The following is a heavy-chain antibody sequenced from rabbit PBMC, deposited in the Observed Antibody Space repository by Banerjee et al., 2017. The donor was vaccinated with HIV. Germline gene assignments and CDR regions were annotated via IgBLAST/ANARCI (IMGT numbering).Heavy chain of an antibody. CDR1: GFSFSSGYD. CDR2: IYGGSSGST. Sequence: QSLEESGGGLVKPGASLTLTCTASGFSFSSGYDMCWVRQAPGKGLEWIGCIYGGSSGSTYYASWAKGRFTISKTSSTTVTLQMTSLTAADTATYFCARGYNAVIYYADLWGQGTLVTVS. J-gene: IGHJ3*01. D-gene: IGHD1-1*01. CDR3: ARGYNAVIYYADL. V-gene: IGHV1S40*01.